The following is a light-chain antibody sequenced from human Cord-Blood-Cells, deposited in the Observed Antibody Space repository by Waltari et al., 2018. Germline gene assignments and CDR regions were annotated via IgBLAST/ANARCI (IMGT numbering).Light chain of an antibody. CDR1: QSISSW. J-gene: IGKJ2*01. Sequence: DIQMTQSPSTPSASVGDRVTITCRASQSISSWLAWYQQKPGKAPKLLIYKASSLESGVPSRCSGSGSGTEFTLTISSLQPDDFATYYCQQYNSYWTFGQGTKLEIK. CDR3: QQYNSYWT. CDR2: KAS. V-gene: IGKV1-5*03.